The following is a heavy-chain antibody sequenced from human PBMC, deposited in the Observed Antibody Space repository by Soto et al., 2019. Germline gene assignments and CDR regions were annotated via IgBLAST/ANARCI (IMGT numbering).Heavy chain of an antibody. V-gene: IGHV3-30*18. D-gene: IGHD1-26*01. J-gene: IGHJ5*02. CDR3: AKDGGHWWELRWFDP. CDR2: ISYDGSNK. CDR1: GFTFSSYG. Sequence: GGSLRLSCAASGFTFSSYGMHWVRQAPGKGLEWVAVISYDGSNKYYADSVKGRFTISRDNSKNTLYLQMNSLRAEDTAVYYCAKDGGHWWELRWFDPWGQGTLVTVSS.